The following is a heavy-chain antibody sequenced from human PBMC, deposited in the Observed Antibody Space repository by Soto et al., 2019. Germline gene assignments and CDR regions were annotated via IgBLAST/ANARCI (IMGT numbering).Heavy chain of an antibody. J-gene: IGHJ6*02. CDR3: ARGGSTNNYYYYGMDV. CDR2: ISAYNGNT. D-gene: IGHD2-2*01. CDR1: GYTFTSYG. V-gene: IGHV1-18*01. Sequence: QVQLVQSGAEVKKPGASVKVSCKASGYTFTSYGISWVRQAPGQGLEWMGCISAYNGNTNYAQKLKGRVTMTTDTSTSTDYMELRSLRSDDTAVYYCARGGSTNNYYYYGMDVWGQWTTVTVSS.